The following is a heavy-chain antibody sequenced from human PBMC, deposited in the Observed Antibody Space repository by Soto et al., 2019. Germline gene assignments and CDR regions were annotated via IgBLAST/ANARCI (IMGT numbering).Heavy chain of an antibody. CDR1: GGAFSSYA. Sequence: GASVKVSCKASGGAFSSYAISWVRQAPGQGLEWMGGIIPIFGTANYAQKFQGRVTITADESTSTAYMELSSLRSEDTAVYYCARSNGSAYYYGMDVWGQGTTVTVYS. CDR3: ARSNGSAYYYGMDV. J-gene: IGHJ6*02. V-gene: IGHV1-69*13. CDR2: IIPIFGTA. D-gene: IGHD1-1*01.